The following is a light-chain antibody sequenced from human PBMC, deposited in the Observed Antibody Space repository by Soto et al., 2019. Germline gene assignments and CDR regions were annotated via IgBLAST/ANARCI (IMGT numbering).Light chain of an antibody. CDR3: QQSYSTPRT. Sequence: DIQMTQSPSSLSASVGDRVSITCRASQTIITYLNWYQQKPGKAPKLLISAASNLQSGVPSRFSGSGSETDCTLTISSVQPEDFATYYFQQSYSTPRTFGQGTKLEIK. CDR1: QTIITY. CDR2: AAS. J-gene: IGKJ2*01. V-gene: IGKV1-39*01.